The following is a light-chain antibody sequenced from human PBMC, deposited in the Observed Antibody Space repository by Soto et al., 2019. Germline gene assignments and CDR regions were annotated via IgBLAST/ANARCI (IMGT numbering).Light chain of an antibody. V-gene: IGKV1-39*01. Sequence: DIQMTQSPSSLSASVGDRVTITCRASQSISSYLNWYQQKPGKAPKLLIYAASSLQSGVPSRFSGSGSGTDFTLTISSLQPEDFAPYYCQQSYSTPLTLGGGTKVDSK. CDR3: QQSYSTPLT. CDR1: QSISSY. J-gene: IGKJ4*01. CDR2: AAS.